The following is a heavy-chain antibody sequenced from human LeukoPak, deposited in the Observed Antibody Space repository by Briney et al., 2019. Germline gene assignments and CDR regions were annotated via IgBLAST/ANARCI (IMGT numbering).Heavy chain of an antibody. Sequence: PGGSLRPSCAASGFTFSNAWMSWVRQAPGKGLEWVGRIKSKTDGGTTDYAAPVKGRFTISRDDSKNTLYLQMNSLKTEDTAVYYCATDGAYYYDSSARIQDYFDYWGQGTLVTVSS. CDR1: GFTFSNAW. CDR2: IKSKTDGGTT. V-gene: IGHV3-15*01. CDR3: ATDGAYYYDSSARIQDYFDY. D-gene: IGHD3-22*01. J-gene: IGHJ4*02.